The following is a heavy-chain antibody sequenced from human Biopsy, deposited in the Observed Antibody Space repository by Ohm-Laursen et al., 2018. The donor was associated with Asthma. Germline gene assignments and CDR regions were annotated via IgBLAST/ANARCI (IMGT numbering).Heavy chain of an antibody. J-gene: IGHJ4*02. Sequence: TLSLTCAVSGDSINSGGYYWTWIRQHPGKGLEWIGFIYYSGSTNYNSSLKSRVSISIDTSKNQFSLKLSSVTAADTAVYYCARAQDYYDSRGYYRSFDYWGQGTLVTVSS. CDR1: GDSINSGGYY. D-gene: IGHD3-22*01. CDR2: IYYSGST. V-gene: IGHV4-31*11. CDR3: ARAQDYYDSRGYYRSFDY.